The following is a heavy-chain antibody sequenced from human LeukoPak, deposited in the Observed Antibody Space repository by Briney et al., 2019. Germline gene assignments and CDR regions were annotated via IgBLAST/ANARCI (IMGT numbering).Heavy chain of an antibody. V-gene: IGHV1-2*02. J-gene: IGHJ4*02. D-gene: IGHD3-3*01. CDR3: ARNFPGFRDYFDY. CDR2: INPNSGVT. Sequence: GASVKVSCKASGYSFTGYYMHWVRQAPGQGLEWMGWINPNSGVTNYAQKFQGRVTMTRDTSIRTAYMDLSRLRSDDTAVYYCARNFPGFRDYFDYWGQGTLVTVSS. CDR1: GYSFTGYY.